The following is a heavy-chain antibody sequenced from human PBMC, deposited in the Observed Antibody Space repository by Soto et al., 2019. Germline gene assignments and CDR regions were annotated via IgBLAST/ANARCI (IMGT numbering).Heavy chain of an antibody. CDR1: GFTFSSYA. D-gene: IGHD3-22*01. CDR3: SGSPYYYYYYMDV. V-gene: IGHV3-64*01. Sequence: GGSLRLSCAASGFTFSSYAMHWVRQAPGKGLEYVSAISSNGGSTYYANSVKGRFTISRDNSKNTLYLQMGSLRAEDMAVYYCSGSPYYYYYYMDVWGKGTTVTVSS. CDR2: ISSNGGST. J-gene: IGHJ6*03.